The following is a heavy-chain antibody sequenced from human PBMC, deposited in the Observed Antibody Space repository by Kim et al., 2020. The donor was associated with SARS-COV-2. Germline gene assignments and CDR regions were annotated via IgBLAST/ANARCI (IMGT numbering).Heavy chain of an antibody. CDR3: AREAVARMAAAGFWGGVWFDP. D-gene: IGHD6-13*01. V-gene: IGHV1-69*13. CDR2: IIPIFGTA. Sequence: SVKVSCKASGGTFSSYAISWVRQAPGQGLEWMGGIIPIFGTANYAQKFQGRVTITADESTSTAYMELSSLRSEDTAVYYCAREAVARMAAAGFWGGVWFDPWGQGTLVTVSS. CDR1: GGTFSSYA. J-gene: IGHJ5*02.